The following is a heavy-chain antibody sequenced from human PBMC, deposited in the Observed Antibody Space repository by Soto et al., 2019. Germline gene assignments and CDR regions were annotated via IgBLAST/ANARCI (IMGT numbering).Heavy chain of an antibody. J-gene: IGHJ6*02. CDR1: VFTFSTYP. CDR3: VKPPGITASYYHYDMEG. CDR2: ISGSGIST. Sequence: VGSLRLACAASVFTFSTYPMSWVRHSPGKWLEWVSGISGSGISTYYTDSVKGRFTISRDNSKNTVFLQMNSLRDEDTAVYYCVKPPGITASYYHYDMEGWGQGTTVIVSS. V-gene: IGHV3-23*01.